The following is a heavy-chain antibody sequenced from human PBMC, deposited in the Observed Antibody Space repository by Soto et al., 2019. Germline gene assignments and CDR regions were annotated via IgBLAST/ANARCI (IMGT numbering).Heavy chain of an antibody. CDR2: IYPSGST. Sequence: QVQLQESGPGLVKPSETLSLTCSVSGGSMSSYYWSWIRQPAGKGLEWIGRIYPSGSTNYNPSLKSRVILSVDTSKNQFSLKLSSVTAADTAVYYCARDKGYADYTYYYRMDVWGQGTTVTVSS. V-gene: IGHV4-4*07. CDR1: GGSMSSYY. CDR3: ARDKGYADYTYYYRMDV. D-gene: IGHD3-16*01. J-gene: IGHJ6*02.